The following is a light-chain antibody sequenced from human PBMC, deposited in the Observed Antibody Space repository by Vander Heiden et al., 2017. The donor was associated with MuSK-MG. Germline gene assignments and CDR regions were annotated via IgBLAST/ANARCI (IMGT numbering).Light chain of an antibody. J-gene: IGLJ2*01. Sequence: QSALTQPASVSGSPGQSITISCTGTSSDVCGYNYVSWYQQHPGKAPKLMIYEVSNRPSGVSNRFSGSKSGNTASLTISGLQAEDEGDYYCSSYASTSPLLFGGGTKLTVL. V-gene: IGLV2-14*01. CDR2: EVS. CDR1: SSDVCGYNY. CDR3: SSYASTSPLL.